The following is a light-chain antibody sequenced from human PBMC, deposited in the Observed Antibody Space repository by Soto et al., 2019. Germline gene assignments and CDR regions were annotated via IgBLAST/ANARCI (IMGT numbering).Light chain of an antibody. CDR1: QSVSGW. V-gene: IGKV1-5*01. CDR2: DAS. CDR3: QQYETFSGT. J-gene: IGKJ1*01. Sequence: DSQMSQSPSTRSASVGETVTVTCRASQSVSGWLAWYQQKPGEAPKLLIYDASALPRGVPSRFSGSGSGTKFTLTISSLQPDDFATYYCQQYETFSGTFGPGGNVDIK.